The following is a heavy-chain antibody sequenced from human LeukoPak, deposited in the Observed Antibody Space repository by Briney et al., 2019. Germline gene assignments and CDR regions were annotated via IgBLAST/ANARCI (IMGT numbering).Heavy chain of an antibody. Sequence: ASVKVSCKASGYTFTSYGISWVRQAPGQGLEWMGWISAYNGNTNYAQKLQGRVTMTTDTSTSTAYMELRSLRSDDTAVYYCARGDGYYDSSGPPLYWGQGTLVTVSS. J-gene: IGHJ4*02. CDR2: ISAYNGNT. CDR3: ARGDGYYDSSGPPLY. D-gene: IGHD3-22*01. V-gene: IGHV1-18*01. CDR1: GYTFTSYG.